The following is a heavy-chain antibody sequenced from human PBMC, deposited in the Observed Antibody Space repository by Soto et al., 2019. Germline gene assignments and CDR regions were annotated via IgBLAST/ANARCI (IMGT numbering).Heavy chain of an antibody. V-gene: IGHV1-69*02. CDR2: INPILSMS. D-gene: IGHD3-10*01. CDR1: GDTFNFYS. CDR3: ATSYGSGYRAVDS. Sequence: QVQLVQSGADVQRPGSSVRVSCKASGDTFNFYSINWVRQAPGLGLQWMGRINPILSMSNYAPRFQGRVTMTADKSTSTAYMELSSLSSEDTAMYYCATSYGSGYRAVDSWGQGALVTVSS. J-gene: IGHJ4*02.